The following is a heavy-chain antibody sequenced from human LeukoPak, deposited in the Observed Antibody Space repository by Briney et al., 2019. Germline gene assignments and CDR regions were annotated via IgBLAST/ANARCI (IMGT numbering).Heavy chain of an antibody. CDR1: GYTLFELF. J-gene: IGHJ4*02. V-gene: IGHV1-24*01. D-gene: IGHD1-26*01. CDR3: ATDSGTYRR. Sequence: ASVTVSLTVSGYTLFELFMHWVRQAPGKGGEWMGRYDHADGETIYAQKFQGRVTLTDDTSTDTAHMKLSSLRAEDTAVYYFATDSGTYRRWGQGTLVTVSS. CDR2: YDHADGET.